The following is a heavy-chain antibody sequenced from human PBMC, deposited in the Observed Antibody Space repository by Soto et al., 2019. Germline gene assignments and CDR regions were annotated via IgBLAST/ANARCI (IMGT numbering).Heavy chain of an antibody. CDR2: ISYEGSNT. CDR3: IRVSPGNNICFYPAIDD. D-gene: IGHD1-1*01. J-gene: IGHJ6*02. Sequence: GGSLRLSCVAAGFTFGTYAIRGVRQAGGKVLRLVALISYEGSNTYSADSVKGRFTVSRDNTKSTLYLQMNRLSPEDAGLYYCIRVSPGNNICFYPAIDDWGQGASVTVSS. V-gene: IGHV3-30-3*01. CDR1: GFTFGTYA.